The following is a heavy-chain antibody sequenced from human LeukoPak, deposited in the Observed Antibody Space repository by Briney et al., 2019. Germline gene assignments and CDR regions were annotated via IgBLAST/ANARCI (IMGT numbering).Heavy chain of an antibody. CDR1: GFIVSHKY. CDR3: ARGRIDLLRNYFDS. CDR2: IYTGGNT. Sequence: PGGSLRLSCAASGFIVSHKYMAWVRQAPGKGLEWLSIIYTGGNTVSAESVKGRFSISRDDSRNTVHLQMNNLRDDDTAVYYCARGRIDLLRNYFDSWGPGTLVAVSS. D-gene: IGHD2-15*01. V-gene: IGHV3-66*01. J-gene: IGHJ4*02.